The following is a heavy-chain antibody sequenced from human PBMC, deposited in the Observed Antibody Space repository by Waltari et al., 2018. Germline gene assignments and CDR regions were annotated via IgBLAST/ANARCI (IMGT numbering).Heavy chain of an antibody. V-gene: IGHV3-23*01. Sequence: EVQLLESGGGLVQPGGSLRISCAASGFTFSSYAMSWVRPAPGRGLEWVSAISGSGGSTYYADSVKGRFTISRDNSKNTLYLQMNSLRAEDTAVYYCAKDARAVTMIVVVVLDYWGQGTLVTVSS. D-gene: IGHD3-22*01. CDR2: ISGSGGST. CDR1: GFTFSSYA. J-gene: IGHJ4*02. CDR3: AKDARAVTMIVVVVLDY.